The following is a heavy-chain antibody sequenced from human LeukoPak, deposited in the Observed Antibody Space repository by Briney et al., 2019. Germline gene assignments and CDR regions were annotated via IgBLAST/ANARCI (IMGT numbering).Heavy chain of an antibody. CDR1: GFTFSSYA. V-gene: IGHV3-23*01. J-gene: IGHJ3*02. Sequence: GGFLRLSCAASGFTFSSYAMSWVRQAPGKGLEWVSAISGSGGSTYYADSVKGRFTISRDNSKNTLYLQMNSLRAEDTAVYYCAKDFGRGIVVVPAAFYDAFDIWGQGTMVTVSS. CDR3: AKDFGRGIVVVPAAFYDAFDI. D-gene: IGHD2-2*01. CDR2: ISGSGGST.